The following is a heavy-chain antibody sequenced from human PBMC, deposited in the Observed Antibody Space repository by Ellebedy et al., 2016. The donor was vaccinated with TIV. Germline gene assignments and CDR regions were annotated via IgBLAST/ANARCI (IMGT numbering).Heavy chain of an antibody. V-gene: IGHV1-2*04. J-gene: IGHJ3*02. CDR3: ARQEMATIGDSFDI. CDR1: GYTFTGYF. CDR2: INPNSGDT. D-gene: IGHD5-24*01. Sequence: AASVKVSCKASGYTFTGYFMHWVRQAPGQGLEWLGWINPNSGDTNYAQTFQGWVTMTRDTSISTAYMELNRLRSDDTADYYCARQEMATIGDSFDIWGQGTMVTVAS.